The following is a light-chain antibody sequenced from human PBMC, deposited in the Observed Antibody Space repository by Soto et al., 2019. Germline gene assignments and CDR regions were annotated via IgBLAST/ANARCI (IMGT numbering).Light chain of an antibody. Sequence: EIVMTQSPATLSVSPGERATLSCRASQSVSNNLVWYQQKPGQAPRLLIHGASTRATGIPARFSGSGSGTEFTLTISSLQSEDFAVYYCQQYNNWPPYTFGQGTKLEI. V-gene: IGKV3D-15*01. CDR1: QSVSNN. CDR3: QQYNNWPPYT. CDR2: GAS. J-gene: IGKJ2*01.